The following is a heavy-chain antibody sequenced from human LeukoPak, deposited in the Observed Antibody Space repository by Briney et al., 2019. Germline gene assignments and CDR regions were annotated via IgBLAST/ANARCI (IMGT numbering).Heavy chain of an antibody. V-gene: IGHV3-30-3*02. CDR1: GFNFSNYA. J-gene: IGHJ4*02. CDR2: MSYDEKYK. Sequence: GGSLRLSCAASGFNFSNYAIHWVRQAPGKGLEWVAVMSYDEKYKIYADSVKGRFTISRDNSRNTLYLQMNTLRAEDTAVYFCAKSPVSSCRGSFCYPFDYWGQGNLVTVSS. CDR3: AKSPVSSCRGSFCYPFDY. D-gene: IGHD2-15*01.